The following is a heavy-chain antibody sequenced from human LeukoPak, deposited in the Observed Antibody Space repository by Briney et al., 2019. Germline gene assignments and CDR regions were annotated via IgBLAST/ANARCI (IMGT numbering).Heavy chain of an antibody. CDR2: IYYSGLT. Sequence: SETLSLTCTVSGASISSSSSSWGWVRQPPGKGPEWIGSIYYSGLTYDNPSLKSRVSISVDPSKNHFPLKVSSVTAADTAVYYCASGTFDDYGDYDRGDYFDHWGQGTLVTVSS. V-gene: IGHV4-39*02. CDR1: GASISSSSSS. J-gene: IGHJ4*02. CDR3: ASGTFDDYGDYDRGDYFDH. D-gene: IGHD4-17*01.